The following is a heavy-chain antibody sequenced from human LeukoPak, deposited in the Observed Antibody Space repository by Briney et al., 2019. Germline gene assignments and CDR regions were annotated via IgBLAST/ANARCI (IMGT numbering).Heavy chain of an antibody. CDR3: ARDGIWDYWYGMDV. D-gene: IGHD1-14*01. J-gene: IGHJ6*02. V-gene: IGHV3-48*02. CDR2: ISSSSSTI. Sequence: GGSLRLSCAASGFTFSSYSMDWVRQAPGKGLEWVPYISSSSSTIYYADSVKGRFTISRDNAKNSLYLQMNSLRDEDTAVYYCARDGIWDYWYGMDVWGQGTTVTVSS. CDR1: GFTFSSYS.